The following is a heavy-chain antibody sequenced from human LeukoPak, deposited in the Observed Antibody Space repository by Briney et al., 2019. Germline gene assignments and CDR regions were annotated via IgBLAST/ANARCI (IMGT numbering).Heavy chain of an antibody. J-gene: IGHJ4*02. D-gene: IGHD3-10*01. V-gene: IGHV3-23*01. CDR3: ANDLKATMVRGVIRYDY. Sequence: PGGSLRLSCAASGFISDDYGMSWVRQAPGKGLEWVSAISGSGGSTYYADSVKGRFTISRDNSKNTLYLQMNSLRAEDTAVYYCANDLKATMVRGVIRYDYWGQGTLVTVSS. CDR1: GFISDDYG. CDR2: ISGSGGST.